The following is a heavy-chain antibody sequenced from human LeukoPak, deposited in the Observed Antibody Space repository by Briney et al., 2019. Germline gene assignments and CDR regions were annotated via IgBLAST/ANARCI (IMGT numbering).Heavy chain of an antibody. CDR1: GFTFSNYV. V-gene: IGHV3-30*01. Sequence: GRSLRLSCAASGFTFSNYVFHWVRQAPGKGLEWVAVISYDGSNKYYADSVKGRFTVSRDNSKNTLYLQMNSLRAEDTAVYYCVRGAYSSSWLNFDYWGQGTLVTVSS. D-gene: IGHD6-13*01. CDR2: ISYDGSNK. CDR3: VRGAYSSSWLNFDY. J-gene: IGHJ4*02.